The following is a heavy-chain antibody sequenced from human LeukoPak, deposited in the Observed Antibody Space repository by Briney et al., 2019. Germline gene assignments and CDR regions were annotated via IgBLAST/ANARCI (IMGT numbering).Heavy chain of an antibody. CDR3: AKVVTAAGLDL. V-gene: IGHV4/OR15-8*01. Sequence: SSETLSLTCSVSGGSMSDSITWGWVRQPPGKGLEWLANIHDDGRTAPNPSLRSRLTISQDRSKNQFFLKVRSVAAADTAFYYCAKVVTAAGLDLWGQGILVTVSS. D-gene: IGHD6-25*01. CDR2: IHDDGRT. CDR1: GGSMSDSIT. J-gene: IGHJ5*02.